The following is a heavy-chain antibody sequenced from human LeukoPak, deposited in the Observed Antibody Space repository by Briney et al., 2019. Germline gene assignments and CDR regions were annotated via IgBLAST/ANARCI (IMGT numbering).Heavy chain of an antibody. CDR1: GFTFDDYA. Sequence: PGGSLRLSCAASGFTFDDYAMPWVRQAPGKGLEWVSGISWNSGSIGYADSVKGRFTISRDNAKNSLYLQMNSLRAEDTALYYCAKVYCSSTSCPQEYYFDYWGQGTLVTVSS. D-gene: IGHD2-2*01. J-gene: IGHJ4*02. V-gene: IGHV3-9*01. CDR2: ISWNSGSI. CDR3: AKVYCSSTSCPQEYYFDY.